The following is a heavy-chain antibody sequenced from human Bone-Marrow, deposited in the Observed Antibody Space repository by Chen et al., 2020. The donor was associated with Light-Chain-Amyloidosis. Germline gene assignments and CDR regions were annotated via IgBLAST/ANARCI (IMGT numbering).Heavy chain of an antibody. Sequence: QVQLVQSGAEVKKPGASVKVSCKTSGYTFTSYGINWARQAPGQGLEWMGWINTYNGNPQFAQKFQGRVTLTTDTPTSTAYMGLRTLRSDDTAVYYCARDGSGTWFDPWGQGTPVTVSS. J-gene: IGHJ5*02. V-gene: IGHV1-18*04. CDR1: GYTFTSYG. CDR2: INTYNGNP. D-gene: IGHD1-26*01. CDR3: ARDGSGTWFDP.